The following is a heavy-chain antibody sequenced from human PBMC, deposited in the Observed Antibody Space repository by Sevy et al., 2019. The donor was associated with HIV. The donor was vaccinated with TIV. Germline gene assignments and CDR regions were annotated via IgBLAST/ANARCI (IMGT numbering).Heavy chain of an antibody. D-gene: IGHD2-15*01. V-gene: IGHV3-64*01. CDR3: ARFSGRDSGDYIAF. Sequence: GGSLRLSCAASGFIFANYAIQWVRQAPGKGLEYVSSISSNSIVTKYANSVKGRFTISRDNSKNTLYLQMGSLRDEDMAVYYCARFSGRDSGDYIAFWGQGTLVTASS. CDR1: GFIFANYA. CDR2: ISSNSIVT. J-gene: IGHJ4*02.